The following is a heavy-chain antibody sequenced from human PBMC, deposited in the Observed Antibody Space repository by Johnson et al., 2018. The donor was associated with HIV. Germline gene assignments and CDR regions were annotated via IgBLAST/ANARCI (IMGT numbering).Heavy chain of an antibody. Sequence: QVQLVESGGGVVQPGRSLRLSCAASGFTFSSYAMHWVRQAPGKGLEWVAVISYDGSNKYYADSVKGRFTISRDNSKNTLYLQMNRLRAEDTAVYYCAKDGGVSVTADDAFDIWGQGTMVTVSS. CDR3: AKDGGVSVTADDAFDI. D-gene: IGHD2-21*02. CDR2: ISYDGSNK. J-gene: IGHJ3*02. V-gene: IGHV3-30-3*01. CDR1: GFTFSSYA.